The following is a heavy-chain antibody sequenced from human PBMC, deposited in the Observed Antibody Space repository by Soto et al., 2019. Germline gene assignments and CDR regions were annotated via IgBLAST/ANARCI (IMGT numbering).Heavy chain of an antibody. CDR2: IYNSGTT. J-gene: IGHJ4*02. Sequence: QVQLQELGPGLVRPSQTLSLTCTVSGDSIRSGTYSWTWIRQHPGKGLEWIGVIYNSGTTYYNPSLKSRVNISSDTSKNQFSLKMSSVTAADTAIYYCARDSSWRGYCDLWGQGTLVTVSS. D-gene: IGHD3-3*01. CDR3: ARDSSWRGYCDL. CDR1: GDSIRSGTYS. V-gene: IGHV4-31*03.